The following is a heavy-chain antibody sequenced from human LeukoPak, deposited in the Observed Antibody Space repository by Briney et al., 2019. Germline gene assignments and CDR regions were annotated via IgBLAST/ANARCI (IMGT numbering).Heavy chain of an antibody. J-gene: IGHJ3*02. CDR2: INPNSGGT. D-gene: IGHD5-18*01. Sequence: ASVKVSCKASGYTFTGYYMHWVRQAPGQGLEWMGWINPNSGGTNYAQKFQGWVTMTRDTSISTAYMELSRLRSDDTAVYYCARVARGYSYGWDAFDIWGQGTMDTVSS. CDR3: ARVARGYSYGWDAFDI. V-gene: IGHV1-2*04. CDR1: GYTFTGYY.